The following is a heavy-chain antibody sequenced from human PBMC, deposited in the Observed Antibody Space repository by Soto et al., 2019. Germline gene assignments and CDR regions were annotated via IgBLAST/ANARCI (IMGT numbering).Heavy chain of an antibody. CDR1: GGSISSGGYY. J-gene: IGHJ4*02. CDR2: IYYSGST. Sequence: SETLSLTCTVSGGSISSGGYYWSWIRQHPGKGLEWIGYIYYSGSTYYNPSLKSRVTISVDTAKTQSSRKLRSVTAADTAVYYCARGPGTMAKIDYWGQGTLVTVSS. D-gene: IGHD3-10*01. V-gene: IGHV4-31*03. CDR3: ARGPGTMAKIDY.